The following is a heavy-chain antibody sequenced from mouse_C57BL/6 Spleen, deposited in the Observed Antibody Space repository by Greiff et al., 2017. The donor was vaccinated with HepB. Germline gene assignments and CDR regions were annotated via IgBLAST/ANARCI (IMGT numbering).Heavy chain of an antibody. CDR3: ARVRGDRSSFCY. CDR1: GYAFSSYW. D-gene: IGHD3-3*01. Sequence: QVQLKESGAELVKPGASVKISCKASGYAFSSYWMNWVKQRPGKGLEWIGQIYPGDGDTNYNGKFKGKATLTADKSSSTAYMQLSSLTSEDSAVYFCARVRGDRSSFCYWGQGTTLAVSS. V-gene: IGHV1-80*01. CDR2: IYPGDGDT. J-gene: IGHJ2*01.